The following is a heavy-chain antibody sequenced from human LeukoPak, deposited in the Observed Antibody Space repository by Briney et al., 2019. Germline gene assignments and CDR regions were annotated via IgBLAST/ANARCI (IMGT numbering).Heavy chain of an antibody. J-gene: IGHJ4*02. CDR3: AKGPLGYMVRGSSY. V-gene: IGHV3-30*18. D-gene: IGHD3-10*01. CDR2: ISYDGSNK. CDR1: GFTFSSYG. Sequence: PGGSLRLSCAASGFTFSSYGMHWVRQAPGKGLEWVAVISYDGSNKYYADSVKGRFTISRDNSKNTLYLQMNSLRAEDTAVYYCAKGPLGYMVRGSSYWGQGTLVTVSP.